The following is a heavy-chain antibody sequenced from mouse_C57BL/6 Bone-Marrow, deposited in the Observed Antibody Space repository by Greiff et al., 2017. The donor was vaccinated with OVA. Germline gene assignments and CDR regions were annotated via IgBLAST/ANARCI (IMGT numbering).Heavy chain of an antibody. CDR3: TRDSHYYGSLYYFDY. Sequence: EVKLVESGAGLVKPGGSLKLSCAASGFTFSSYAMSWVRQTPEKRLEWVAYISSGGDYIYYADTVKGRFTISRDNARNTLYLQMSSLKSEDTAMYYCTRDSHYYGSLYYFDYWGQGTTLTVSS. J-gene: IGHJ2*01. CDR1: GFTFSSYA. V-gene: IGHV5-9-1*02. CDR2: ISSGGDYI. D-gene: IGHD1-1*01.